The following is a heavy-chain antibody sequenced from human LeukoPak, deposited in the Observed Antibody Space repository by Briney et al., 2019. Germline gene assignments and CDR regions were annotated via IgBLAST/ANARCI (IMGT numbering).Heavy chain of an antibody. D-gene: IGHD1-26*01. CDR2: IKSKSDGGTT. CDR3: ARRYSGSFHDY. J-gene: IGHJ4*02. V-gene: IGHV3-15*01. CDR1: GFTFSDAW. Sequence: PGGSLRLSCAASGFTFSDAWMAWVRQVPGKGLEWLGRIKSKSDGGTTDYAAPVRGRFFISRDDSKDTLYLQMNSLRAEDTAVYFCARRYSGSFHDYWGQGTLVTVSS.